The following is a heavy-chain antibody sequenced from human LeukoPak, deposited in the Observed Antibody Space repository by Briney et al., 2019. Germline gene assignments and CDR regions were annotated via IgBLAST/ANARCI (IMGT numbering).Heavy chain of an antibody. CDR3: AKDRPYYDFWSGYYTSGY. V-gene: IGHV3-30-3*01. CDR1: GFTFSSYA. Sequence: PGRSLRLSCAASGFTFSSYAMHWVRQAPGKGLEWVAVISYDGSNKYYADSVKGRFTISRDNSKNTLYLQMNSLRAEDTAVYYCAKDRPYYDFWSGYYTSGYWGQGTLVTVSS. CDR2: ISYDGSNK. D-gene: IGHD3-3*01. J-gene: IGHJ4*02.